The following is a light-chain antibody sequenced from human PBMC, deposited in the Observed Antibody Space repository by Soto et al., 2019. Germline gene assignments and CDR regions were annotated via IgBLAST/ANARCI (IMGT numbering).Light chain of an antibody. J-gene: IGKJ1*01. Sequence: EIVMTQSPATLSVSPGERATLSCRASQSVSSNLAWYPQKPGQAPRLLIYGASTRATGIPARFSGSGSGTEFTLTISSLQSEDFAVYYCQQYNNWPPGTFGQGNKVEIK. CDR1: QSVSSN. CDR3: QQYNNWPPGT. V-gene: IGKV3-15*01. CDR2: GAS.